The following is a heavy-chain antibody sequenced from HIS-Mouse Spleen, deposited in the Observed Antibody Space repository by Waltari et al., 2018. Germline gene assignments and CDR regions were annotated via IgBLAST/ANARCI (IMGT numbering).Heavy chain of an antibody. CDR2: LNHSGST. V-gene: IGHV4-34*01. D-gene: IGHD1-1*01. J-gene: IGHJ3*02. Sequence: QVQLQQCGAGLLKPSETLSLTCAVYGGSFSGYYWSWIRQPPGKGLAWIGELNHSGSTNYNPSLKSRVTISVDTSKNQFSLKLSSVTAADTAVYYCARGRFHSWNDAFDIWGQGTMVTVSS. CDR3: ARGRFHSWNDAFDI. CDR1: GGSFSGYY.